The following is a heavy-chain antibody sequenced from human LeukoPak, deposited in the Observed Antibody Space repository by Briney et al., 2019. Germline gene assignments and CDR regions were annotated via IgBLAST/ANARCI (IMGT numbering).Heavy chain of an antibody. Sequence: SQTLSLTCTVSGGSISSGEYYWSWIRQPPGKGLEWIGYIYYSGSTYYNPSLKSRVTISVDTSKNQFSLKLSSVTAADTAVYYCARVPLRRYCSSTSCHVIGYFDYWGQGTLVTVSS. CDR3: ARVPLRRYCSSTSCHVIGYFDY. CDR1: GGSISSGEYY. V-gene: IGHV4-30-4*01. CDR2: IYYSGST. J-gene: IGHJ4*02. D-gene: IGHD2-2*01.